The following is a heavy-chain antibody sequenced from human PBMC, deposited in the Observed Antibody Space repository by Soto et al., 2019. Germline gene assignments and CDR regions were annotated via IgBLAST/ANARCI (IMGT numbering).Heavy chain of an antibody. CDR2: ISGSGGST. D-gene: IGHD3-3*01. J-gene: IGHJ5*02. Sequence: GGSLRLSCAASGFTFSSYAMSWVRQAPGKGLEWVSAISGSGGSTYYADSVKGRFTISRDNSKNTLYLQMNSLRAEDTAVYYSAKDHRVTIFGVVIRPRWFDPWGQGTLVTVSS. V-gene: IGHV3-23*01. CDR1: GFTFSSYA. CDR3: AKDHRVTIFGVVIRPRWFDP.